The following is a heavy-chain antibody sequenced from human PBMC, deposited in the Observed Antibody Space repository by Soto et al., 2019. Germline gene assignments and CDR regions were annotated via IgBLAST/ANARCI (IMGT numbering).Heavy chain of an antibody. CDR1: GFTFSSYA. V-gene: IGHV3-23*01. J-gene: IGHJ4*02. D-gene: IGHD3-22*01. Sequence: VGSLRLSCAASGFTFSSYAMSWVRQAPGKGLEWVSAISGSGGSTYYADSVKGRFTISRDNSKNTLYLQMNSLRAEDTAVYYCVGGKAYYYDSSGYFDYWGQGTLVTVSS. CDR2: ISGSGGST. CDR3: VGGKAYYYDSSGYFDY.